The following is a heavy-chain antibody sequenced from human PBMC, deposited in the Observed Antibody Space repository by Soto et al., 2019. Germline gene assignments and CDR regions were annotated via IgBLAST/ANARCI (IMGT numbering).Heavy chain of an antibody. CDR1: GVSITSYF. V-gene: IGHV4-59*01. CDR2: ISFSGAT. Sequence: SETLSLTCTVSGVSITSYFWSWIRQTPGKGLDWIGSISFSGATYSNPSLKGRAALSVDTSEDHLSLTLNSVTSADTAVYFCARDRRAGYKRYFEFCGQGNQVTVSS. CDR3: ARDRRAGYKRYFEF. J-gene: IGHJ4*02. D-gene: IGHD5-12*01.